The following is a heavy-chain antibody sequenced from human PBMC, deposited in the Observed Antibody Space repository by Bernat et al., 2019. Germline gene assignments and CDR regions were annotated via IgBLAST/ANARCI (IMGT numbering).Heavy chain of an antibody. CDR2: TYYRSKWDK. Sequence: QVQLQQAGPRLVKPSQTLSLTCAISGDSVSSKSAAWNWIRQSPSRGLEWLGRTYYRSKWDKDYAVCLNGRLTNGGITINRDTSKNQFSLHLTSVTPEDTAVYYCARAGHDYKFEAFGYWGQGILVSVSS. CDR3: ARAGHDYKFEAFGY. D-gene: IGHD4-11*01. V-gene: IGHV6-1*01. CDR1: GDSVSSKSAA. J-gene: IGHJ4*02.